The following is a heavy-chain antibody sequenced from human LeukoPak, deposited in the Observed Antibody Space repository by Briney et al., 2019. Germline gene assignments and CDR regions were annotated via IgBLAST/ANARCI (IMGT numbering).Heavy chain of an antibody. CDR2: INHSGST. V-gene: IGHV4-34*01. J-gene: IGHJ4*02. D-gene: IGHD3-3*01. Sequence: SGGSLRLSCAASGFTFSSYSMNWVRQPPVKGLEWIGEINHSGSTNYNPSLKSRVTISVDTSKNQFSLKLSSVTAADTAVYYCARGAVWSGYNYWGQGTLVTVSS. CDR1: GFTFSSYS. CDR3: ARGAVWSGYNY.